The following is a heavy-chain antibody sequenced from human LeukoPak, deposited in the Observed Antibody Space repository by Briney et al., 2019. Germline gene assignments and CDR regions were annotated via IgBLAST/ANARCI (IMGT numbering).Heavy chain of an antibody. CDR2: RSYDGSNK. Sequence: GGSLRLSCAASRFTFSSYGMHWVRQAPGKGLEWVAVRSYDGSNKYYADSVKGRFTISRDNSKNTLYLQMKSLRAEVTAVYYCAKPGGSYYRPYFDYWGPGTLVTVSS. V-gene: IGHV3-30*18. J-gene: IGHJ4*02. CDR1: RFTFSSYG. CDR3: AKPGGSYYRPYFDY. D-gene: IGHD1-26*01.